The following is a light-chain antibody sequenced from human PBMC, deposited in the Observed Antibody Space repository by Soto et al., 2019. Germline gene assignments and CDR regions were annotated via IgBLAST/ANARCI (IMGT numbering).Light chain of an antibody. CDR3: QQHSNWPPVT. V-gene: IGKV3-11*01. Sequence: EIVLTQSPATLSLSPGKRATLSCRASQSVSSYLAWYQQKHGQAPRLLIYDASNRATGIPARFNGSGSGTDFTLPISSLEPEDFAVYFCQQHSNWPPVTFGQGTRLEIK. CDR2: DAS. J-gene: IGKJ5*01. CDR1: QSVSSY.